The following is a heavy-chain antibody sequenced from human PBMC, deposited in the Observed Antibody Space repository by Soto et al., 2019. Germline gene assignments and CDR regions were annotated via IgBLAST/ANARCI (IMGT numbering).Heavy chain of an antibody. CDR1: VFSISISSHY. CDR2: IYFAGNT. CDR3: ERRGKWKYVVDP. J-gene: IGHJ5*02. V-gene: IGHV4-39*01. Sequence: SSTXSLTCTFSVFSISISSHYWSWIRQPPGTGLEFLGNIYFAGNTNYNPSLQSRVTISVDTSRNRFSLRLSSVTAADTAVYYCERRGKWKYVVDPWGKGALVT. D-gene: IGHD1-7*01.